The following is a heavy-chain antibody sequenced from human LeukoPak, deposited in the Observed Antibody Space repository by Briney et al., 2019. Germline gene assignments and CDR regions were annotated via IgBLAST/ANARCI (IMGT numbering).Heavy chain of an antibody. J-gene: IGHJ4*02. CDR1: GGSISSGGYY. CDR3: ARLAAAGLDY. Sequence: SETLSLTCTVSGGSISSGGYYWSWIRQHPGKGLEWIGYIYYSGSTYYNPSLKSRVTISVDTSKNQFSLKLSSVTAADTAVYYCARLAAAGLDYWGQGTLVTVSS. D-gene: IGHD6-13*01. V-gene: IGHV4-31*03. CDR2: IYYSGST.